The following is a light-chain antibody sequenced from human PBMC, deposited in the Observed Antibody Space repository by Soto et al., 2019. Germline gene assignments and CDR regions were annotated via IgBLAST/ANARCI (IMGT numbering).Light chain of an antibody. J-gene: IGLJ2*01. Sequence: QSALTQPASVSGSPGQSITISCTGTSSDVGGYNYVSWYQQHPGKAPKLIIYDVSDRPSGVSNLFSGSKSGNTASVTISGLQAEDEAEYYCSSYTSTSSVVFGGGTKLTVL. V-gene: IGLV2-14*03. CDR2: DVS. CDR3: SSYTSTSSVV. CDR1: SSDVGGYNY.